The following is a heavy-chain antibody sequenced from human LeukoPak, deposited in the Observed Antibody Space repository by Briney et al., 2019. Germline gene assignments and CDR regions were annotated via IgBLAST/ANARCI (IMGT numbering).Heavy chain of an antibody. CDR3: AREDSSGYYYPVFDY. J-gene: IGHJ4*02. CDR2: IWYDGSNK. D-gene: IGHD3-22*01. CDR1: GFTFSSYG. V-gene: IGHV3-33*01. Sequence: GGSLRLSCAASGFTFSSYGMHWVRQAPGKGLEWVAVIWYDGSNKYYADSVKGRFTISRDNSKYTLYLQMNSLRAEDTAVYYCAREDSSGYYYPVFDYWGQGTLVTVSS.